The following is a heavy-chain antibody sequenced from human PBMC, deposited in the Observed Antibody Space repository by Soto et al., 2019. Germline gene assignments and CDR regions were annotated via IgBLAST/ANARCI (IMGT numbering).Heavy chain of an antibody. Sequence: SVKVSCKASGGTFSSYAISWVRQAPGQGLEWMGGIIPIFGTANYAQKFQGRVTITADESTSTAYMELSSLRSEDTAVYYCARGELGPSVSYYYYGMDVWGQGTTVTVSS. J-gene: IGHJ6*02. CDR3: ARGELGPSVSYYYYGMDV. D-gene: IGHD7-27*01. CDR1: GGTFSSYA. V-gene: IGHV1-69*13. CDR2: IIPIFGTA.